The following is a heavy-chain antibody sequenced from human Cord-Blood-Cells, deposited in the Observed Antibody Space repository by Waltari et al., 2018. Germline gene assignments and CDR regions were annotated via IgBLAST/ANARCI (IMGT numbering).Heavy chain of an antibody. V-gene: IGHV4-34*01. Sequence: QVQLQQWGAALLKPSETLSLTCAVSGGSFSGYYWSWIRQPPGKGLEWIGEINHSGSTNYNPSLKSRVTISVDTSKNQFSLKLSSVTAADTAVYYCARGGEDNWFDPWGQGTLVTVSS. CDR1: GGSFSGYY. D-gene: IGHD3-10*01. CDR3: ARGGEDNWFDP. J-gene: IGHJ5*02. CDR2: INHSGST.